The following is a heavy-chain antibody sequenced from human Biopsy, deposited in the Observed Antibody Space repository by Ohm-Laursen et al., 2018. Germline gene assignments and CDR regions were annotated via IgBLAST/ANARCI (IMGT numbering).Heavy chain of an antibody. CDR1: GDSVSSNRAA. CDR2: TFYRAKWYT. CDR3: ARSGSDSLNYYFDF. D-gene: IGHD2-21*02. V-gene: IGHV6-1*01. Sequence: QTLSLTCAISGDSVSSNRAAWNWIRQSPSRGLEWLGRTFYRAKWYTDFAVSVKSRITLTPDPSTNQFSLQLNSVTPDDTAVYYCARSGSDSLNYYFDFWGQGTLVIVSS. J-gene: IGHJ4*02.